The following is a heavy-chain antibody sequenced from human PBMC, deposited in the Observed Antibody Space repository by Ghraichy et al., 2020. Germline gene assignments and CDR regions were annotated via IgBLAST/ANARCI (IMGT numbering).Heavy chain of an antibody. Sequence: GGSLRLSCAASGFTFSSYGMHWVRQAPGKGLEWVAVISYDGSNKYYADSVKGRFTISRDNSKNTLYLQMNSLRAEDTAVYYCAKDRTRHGGPFLGGAPLRVVAAKDPMFDFDYWGQGTLVTVSS. CDR3: AKDRTRHGGPFLGGAPLRVVAAKDPMFDFDY. CDR2: ISYDGSNK. D-gene: IGHD2-15*01. V-gene: IGHV3-30*18. J-gene: IGHJ4*02. CDR1: GFTFSSYG.